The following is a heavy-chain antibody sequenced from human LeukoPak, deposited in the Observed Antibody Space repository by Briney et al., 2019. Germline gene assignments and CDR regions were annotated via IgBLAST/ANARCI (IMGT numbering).Heavy chain of an antibody. CDR2: IIPIFGTA. CDR3: ARNAFLSPPPDPTLEWLSQEAFDI. J-gene: IGHJ3*02. CDR1: GGTFSSYA. D-gene: IGHD3-3*01. Sequence: ASVKVSCKASGGTFSSYAISWVRQAPGQGLEWMGRIIPIFGTANYAQKFQGRVTITTDESTSTAYMELSSLRSEDTAVYYCARNAFLSPPPDPTLEWLSQEAFDIWGQGTMVTVSS. V-gene: IGHV1-69*05.